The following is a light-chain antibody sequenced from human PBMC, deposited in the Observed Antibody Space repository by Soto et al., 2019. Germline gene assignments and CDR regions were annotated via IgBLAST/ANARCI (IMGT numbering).Light chain of an antibody. V-gene: IGLV1-47*02. CDR3: ATWDDSLSGVV. J-gene: IGLJ2*01. CDR1: SSNIETHD. Sequence: QSVLTQPPSASGTPGQRVTISCSGGSSNIETHDIYWHQQLPGSAPKLLIYSNDQRPSGVPDRFSVSKSGTSASLAISGLRSEDEAEYFCATWDDSLSGVVFGGGTKLTVL. CDR2: SND.